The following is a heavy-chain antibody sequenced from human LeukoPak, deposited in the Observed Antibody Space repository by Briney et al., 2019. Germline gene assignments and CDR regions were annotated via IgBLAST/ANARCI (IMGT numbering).Heavy chain of an antibody. V-gene: IGHV5-51*03. J-gene: IGHJ3*02. CDR1: GYSFTNYW. CDR3: ARRGWGFGEPKRDHVTFDI. D-gene: IGHD3-10*01. Sequence: KPGESLKISCKGSGYSFTNYWIAWVRQMPGQGLEWMAIIYPGDSDARYSPSFQGQVTISVDKSISTTYLRWSSLKASDTAMYYCARRGWGFGEPKRDHVTFDIWGQGTMVTVSS. CDR2: IYPGDSDA.